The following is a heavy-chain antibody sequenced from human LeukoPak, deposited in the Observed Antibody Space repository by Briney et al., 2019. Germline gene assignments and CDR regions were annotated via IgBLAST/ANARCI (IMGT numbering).Heavy chain of an antibody. CDR3: ARGLRVYSGYDGPEYYYYYGMDV. V-gene: IGHV4-4*07. Sequence: SETLSLTCTVSGGSISSYYWSWIRQPAGKGLEWIGRIYTSGSTNYNPSLKSRVTMSVDTSKNQFSLKLSSVTAADTAVSYCARGLRVYSGYDGPEYYYYYGMDVWGQGTTVTVSS. D-gene: IGHD5-12*01. CDR1: GGSISSYY. CDR2: IYTSGST. J-gene: IGHJ6*02.